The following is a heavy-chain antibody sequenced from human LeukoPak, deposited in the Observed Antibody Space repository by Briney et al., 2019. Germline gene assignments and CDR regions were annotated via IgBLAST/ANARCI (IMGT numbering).Heavy chain of an antibody. CDR1: GGTFSSYA. CDR2: IIPIFGTA. CDR3: ATIGYCSSTSCFDY. Sequence: ASVKVSCKASGGTFSSYAISWVRQAPGQGLEWMGGIIPIFGTANYVQKFQGRVTITTDESTSTAYMELSSLRSEDTAVYYCATIGYCSSTSCFDYWGQGTLVTVSS. V-gene: IGHV1-69*05. D-gene: IGHD2-2*01. J-gene: IGHJ4*02.